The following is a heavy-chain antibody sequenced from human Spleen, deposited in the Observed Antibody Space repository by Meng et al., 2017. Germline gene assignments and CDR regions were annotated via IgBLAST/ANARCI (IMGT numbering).Heavy chain of an antibody. CDR1: GGSFSGYY. CDR3: AREGRSHQVGVSVY. CDR2: INHSGST. D-gene: IGHD2-21*01. Sequence: QGRLQQWGAGLLKPSETLSLTCAVYGGSFSGYYWSWIRQPPGKGLEWIGEINHSGSTNYNPSLKSRVTISVDTSKNQFSLKLSSVTAADTAVYYCAREGRSHQVGVSVYWGQGNLVTVSS. V-gene: IGHV4-34*01. J-gene: IGHJ4*02.